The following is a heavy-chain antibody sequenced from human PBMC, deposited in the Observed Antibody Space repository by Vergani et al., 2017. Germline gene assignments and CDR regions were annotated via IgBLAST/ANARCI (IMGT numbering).Heavy chain of an antibody. CDR1: GFTFSSYW. CDR3: AKIATVTTGKYFQH. J-gene: IGHJ1*01. D-gene: IGHD4-17*01. CDR2: IKQDGSEK. Sequence: EVQLVESGGGLVQPGGSLRLSCAASGFTFSSYWMSWVRQAPGKGLEWVANIKQDGSEKYYVDSVKGRFTISRDNAKNSLYLQMNSLRAEDTAVYYCAKIATVTTGKYFQHWGQGTLVTVSS. V-gene: IGHV3-7*01.